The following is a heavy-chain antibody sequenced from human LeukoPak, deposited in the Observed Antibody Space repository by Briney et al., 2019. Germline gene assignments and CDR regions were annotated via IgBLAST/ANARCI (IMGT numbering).Heavy chain of an antibody. J-gene: IGHJ5*02. V-gene: IGHV3-23*01. CDR3: AKDYDILTGPLLPAAFDP. CDR2: ISGSGGST. D-gene: IGHD3-9*01. CDR1: GFTFSSYA. Sequence: PGGSLRLSCAASGFTFSSYAMSWVRQAPGKGLEWVSAISGSGGSTYYADSVKGRFTISRDNSKNTLYLQMNSLRAEDTAVYYCAKDYDILTGPLLPAAFDPWGQGTLVTVSS.